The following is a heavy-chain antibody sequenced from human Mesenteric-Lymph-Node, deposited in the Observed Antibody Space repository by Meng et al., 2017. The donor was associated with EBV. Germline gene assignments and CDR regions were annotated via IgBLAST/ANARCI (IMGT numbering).Heavy chain of an antibody. CDR1: GGSIGSNHYY. D-gene: IGHD6-19*01. Sequence: HLPGLGPGLVKPSETLSLPCTCSGGSIGSNHYYWGWIRQPPGKGLEWIGSMYYNGSPSYSPSLKSRVTISVDTSKNQFSLKLNSVTAADTAVYYCATPGSGWYYFDYWGQGNLVTVSS. J-gene: IGHJ4*02. CDR3: ATPGSGWYYFDY. CDR2: MYYNGSP. V-gene: IGHV4-39*07.